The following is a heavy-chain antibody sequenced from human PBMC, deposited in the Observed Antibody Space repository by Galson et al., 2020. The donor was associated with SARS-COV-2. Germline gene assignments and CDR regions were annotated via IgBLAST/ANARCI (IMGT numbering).Heavy chain of an antibody. CDR1: GFTFSDYY. V-gene: IGHV3-11*01. CDR2: ISSSGSTI. D-gene: IGHD3-10*01. J-gene: IGHJ4*02. Sequence: GESLKISCAASGFTFSDYYMSWIRQAPGKGLEWVSYISSSGSTIYYADSVKGRFTISRDNAKNSLYLQMNSLRAEDTAVYYCAREPNVLLWFGETTRAYYFDYWGQGTLVTVSS. CDR3: AREPNVLLWFGETTRAYYFDY.